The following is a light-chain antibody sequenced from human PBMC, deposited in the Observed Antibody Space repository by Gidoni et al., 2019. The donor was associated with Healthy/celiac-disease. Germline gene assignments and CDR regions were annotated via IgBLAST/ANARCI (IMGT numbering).Light chain of an antibody. CDR3: QQYYSTPLT. J-gene: IGKJ3*01. V-gene: IGKV4-1*01. Sequence: DIVLTQSPDSLAVSLGERATINCKSSQSVLYSSNTTNYLAWYQQKPGQPPKLLIYWASTRESGVPDRFSGSGSGTDFTLTISSLQAEDVAVYYCQQYYSTPLTFGPGTKVDIK. CDR2: WAS. CDR1: QSVLYSSNTTNY.